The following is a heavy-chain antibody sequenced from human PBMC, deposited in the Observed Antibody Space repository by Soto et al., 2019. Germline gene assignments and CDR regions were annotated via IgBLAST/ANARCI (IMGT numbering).Heavy chain of an antibody. CDR1: GFSFSSYS. CDR3: ARYGLTYDTDMVNPQRDWYFDL. D-gene: IGHD5-18*01. CDR2: ISYDGSNK. V-gene: IGHV3-30-3*01. J-gene: IGHJ2*01. Sequence: XGSLRLSCAASGFSFSSYSMHWVRQAPGKGLEWVAVISYDGSNKYYADSVKGRFTISRDNSKNTLYLQMNSLRAEDTAVYYCARYGLTYDTDMVNPQRDWYFDLWGRGTLVTVSS.